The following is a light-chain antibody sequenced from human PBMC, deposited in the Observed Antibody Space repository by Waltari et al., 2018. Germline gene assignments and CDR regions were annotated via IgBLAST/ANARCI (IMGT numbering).Light chain of an antibody. CDR2: AAS. CDR1: QSVSNY. V-gene: IGKV3-15*01. Sequence: EIVMTQSPATLSVSPGDTATLSCRASQSVSNYLVWYQQKPGQAPRLLIYAASTRATGIPARFSGSGSGTEFTLTISSMQSEDFAVYYCQHYNKRPPLTFGQGTKVEIK. J-gene: IGKJ1*01. CDR3: QHYNKRPPLT.